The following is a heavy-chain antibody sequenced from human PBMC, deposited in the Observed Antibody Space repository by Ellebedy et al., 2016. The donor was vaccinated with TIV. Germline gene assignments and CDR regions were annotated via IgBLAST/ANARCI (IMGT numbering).Heavy chain of an antibody. CDR3: AGGSYTPYGMDV. CDR1: GGSVSSGSHY. D-gene: IGHD2-2*02. Sequence: SETLSLTCTVSGGSVSSGSHYWNWLRQPPGKGLEWIGYRYYIGTTNYNPSLKSRVTISEDTSKNQFSLRLSSVTAADTAVYYCAGGSYTPYGMDVWGQGTTVTVSS. CDR2: RYYIGTT. J-gene: IGHJ6*02. V-gene: IGHV4-61*01.